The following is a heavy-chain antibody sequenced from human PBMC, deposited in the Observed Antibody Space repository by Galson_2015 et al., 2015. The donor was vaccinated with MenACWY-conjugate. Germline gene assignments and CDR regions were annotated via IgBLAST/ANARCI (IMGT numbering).Heavy chain of an antibody. J-gene: IGHJ3*02. V-gene: IGHV6-1*01. CDR1: GDSVSSNTVA. D-gene: IGHD4-11*01. CDR3: ARGQFSAFDI. Sequence: CAISGDSVSSNTVAWNWIRQSPSRGLEWLGRTYRMSNDYAPSVKSRIVISPDTSKNQFSLHLNYVTPDDTALYYCARGQFSAFDIWGQGTIVTVAS. CDR2: TYRMSN.